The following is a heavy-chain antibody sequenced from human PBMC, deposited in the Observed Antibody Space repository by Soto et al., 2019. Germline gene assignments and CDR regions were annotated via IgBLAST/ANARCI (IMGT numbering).Heavy chain of an antibody. V-gene: IGHV3-30-3*01. D-gene: IGHD2-2*01. CDR2: ISYDGSNK. CDR1: GFTFSSYA. J-gene: IGHJ4*02. CDR3: ARDGGSSTAYFDS. Sequence: QVQLVESGGGVVQPGRSLRLSCAASGFTFSSYAMHWVRQAPGKGLEWVAVISYDGSNKYYADSVKGRFTISRDNSKNTLYLPMNSLRAEDTAVYYCARDGGSSTAYFDSWGQGTLVTVSS.